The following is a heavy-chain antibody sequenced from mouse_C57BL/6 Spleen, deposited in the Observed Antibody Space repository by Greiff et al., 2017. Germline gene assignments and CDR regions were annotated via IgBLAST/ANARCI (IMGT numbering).Heavy chain of an antibody. CDR1: GFSLTSYG. CDR2: IWRGGST. V-gene: IGHV2-5*01. J-gene: IGHJ1*03. CDR3: AKGNYGSRGYFDV. Sequence: VMLVESGPGLVQPSQSLSITCTVSGFSLTSYGVHWVRQSPGKGLEWLGVIWRGGSTDFNAAFMSRLSITKDNSKSQVFFKMNRLQADDTAIYYCAKGNYGSRGYFDVWGTGTTVTVSS. D-gene: IGHD1-1*01.